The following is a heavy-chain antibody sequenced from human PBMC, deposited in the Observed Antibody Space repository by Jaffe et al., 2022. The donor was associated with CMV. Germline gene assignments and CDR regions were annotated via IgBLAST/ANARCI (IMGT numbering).Heavy chain of an antibody. CDR2: ISAYNGNT. V-gene: IGHV1-18*04. Sequence: QVQLVQSGAEVKKPGASVKVSCKASGYTFTSYGISWVRQAPGQGLEWMGWISAYNGNTNYAQKLQGRVTMTTDTSTSTAYMELRSLRSDDTAVYYCARGVVVVVAADYYYYYYMDVWGKGTTVTVSS. D-gene: IGHD2-15*01. CDR1: GYTFTSYG. CDR3: ARGVVVVVAADYYYYYYMDV. J-gene: IGHJ6*03.